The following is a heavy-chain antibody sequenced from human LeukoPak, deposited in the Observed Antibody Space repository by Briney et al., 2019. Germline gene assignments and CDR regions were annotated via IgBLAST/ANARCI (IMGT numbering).Heavy chain of an antibody. CDR2: ISGSGGST. J-gene: IGHJ6*02. CDR3: AKIEAKKNYYYYGMDV. CDR1: GFTLSSYA. V-gene: IGHV3-23*01. D-gene: IGHD4/OR15-4a*01. Sequence: PGGSLRLSCAASGFTLSSYAMSWVRQAPGKGLEWVSAISGSGGSTYYADSVKGRFTISRDNSKNTLYLQMNSLRAEDTAVYYCAKIEAKKNYYYYGMDVWGQGTTVTVSS.